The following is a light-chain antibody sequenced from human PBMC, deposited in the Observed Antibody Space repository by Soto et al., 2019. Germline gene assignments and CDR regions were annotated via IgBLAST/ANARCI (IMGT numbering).Light chain of an antibody. CDR2: EVT. CDR1: SSDVGFYNH. Sequence: QSALTQPASVSGSPGQSITISCSGTSSDVGFYNHVSWYQQHPGEAPKLLIYEVTIRPSGVSNRFSGSKSGNTASLTVSGLQAEDECDYSCSSYTSSSSLAIFGGGTKLTVL. J-gene: IGLJ2*01. CDR3: SSYTSSSSLAI. V-gene: IGLV2-14*01.